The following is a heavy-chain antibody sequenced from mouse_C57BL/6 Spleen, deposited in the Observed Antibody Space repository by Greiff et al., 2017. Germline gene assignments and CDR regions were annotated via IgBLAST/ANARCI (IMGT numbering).Heavy chain of an antibody. CDR1: GFTFSSYA. J-gene: IGHJ1*03. D-gene: IGHD1-1*01. CDR2: ISDGGSYT. Sequence: EVKLVESGGGLVKPGGSLKLSCAASGFTFSSYAMSWVRQTPEKRLEWVATISDGGSYTYYPDNVKGRFTISRDNAKNNLYLQMSHLKSEDTAMYYCARAGTTVGATDWYFDVWGTGTTVTVSS. CDR3: ARAGTTVGATDWYFDV. V-gene: IGHV5-4*03.